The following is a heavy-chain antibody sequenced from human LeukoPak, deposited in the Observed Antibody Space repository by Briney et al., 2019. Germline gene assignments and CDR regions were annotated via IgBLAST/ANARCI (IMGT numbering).Heavy chain of an antibody. D-gene: IGHD3-16*01. J-gene: IGHJ6*02. CDR3: ARDLGPRLNYYYYYYGMDV. V-gene: IGHV3-30-3*01. CDR1: GFTFSSYA. CDR2: ISYDGGNK. Sequence: TGGSLRLSCAASGFTFSSYAMHWVRQAPGKGLEWVAVISYDGGNKYYADSVKGRFTISRDNSKNTLYLQMNSLRAEDTAVYYCARDLGPRLNYYYYYYGMDVWGQGTTVTVSS.